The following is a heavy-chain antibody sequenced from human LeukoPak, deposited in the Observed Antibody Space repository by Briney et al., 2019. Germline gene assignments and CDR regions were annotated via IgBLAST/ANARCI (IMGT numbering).Heavy chain of an antibody. D-gene: IGHD4/OR15-4a*01. CDR2: IYTSGST. CDR3: PRYGVLGETGY. V-gene: IGHV4-61*02. Sequence: PSETLSLTCTVSGHLTRSVCYQSSWIRQPAGKGLEWIGRIYTSGSTNYNPSLKSRVTISLDTSKNQFTLKVNSVTAAYSAVYYRPRYGVLGETGYWGQGTLVTVSS. J-gene: IGHJ4*02. CDR1: GHLTRSVCYQ.